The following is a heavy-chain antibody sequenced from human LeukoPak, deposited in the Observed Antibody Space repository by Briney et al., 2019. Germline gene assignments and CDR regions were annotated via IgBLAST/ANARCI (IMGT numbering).Heavy chain of an antibody. CDR1: GFTFSSYS. CDR2: ISSSSIYI. V-gene: IGHV3-21*01. CDR3: ARGYYASGSYVDY. J-gene: IGHJ4*02. D-gene: IGHD3-10*01. Sequence: GSLRLSCAASGFTFSSYSMNWVRQAPGKGLEWVSSISSSSIYIYYADSVEGRFTISRDNAKNSLYLQMNSLRAEDTAVYYCARGYYASGSYVDYWGQGTLVTVSS.